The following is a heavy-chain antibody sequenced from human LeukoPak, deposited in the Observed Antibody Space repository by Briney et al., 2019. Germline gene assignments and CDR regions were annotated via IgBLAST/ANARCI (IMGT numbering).Heavy chain of an antibody. D-gene: IGHD3-3*01. Sequence: PSQTLSLTCTVSGGSISSGGYYWSWIRQPPGKGLEWIGYIYHSGSTFYNPSLNSRVTISVDRSKNQFSLKVSSVTAADTAVYYCARDLNDFWSGYHAFDIWGQGTMVTVSS. V-gene: IGHV4-30-2*01. J-gene: IGHJ3*02. CDR2: IYHSGST. CDR3: ARDLNDFWSGYHAFDI. CDR1: GGSISSGGYY.